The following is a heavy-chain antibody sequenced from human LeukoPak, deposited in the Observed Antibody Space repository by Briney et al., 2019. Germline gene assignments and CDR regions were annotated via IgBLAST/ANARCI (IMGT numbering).Heavy chain of an antibody. J-gene: IGHJ5*02. V-gene: IGHV1-69*05. CDR1: GGTFSSYA. Sequence: SVKVSCKASGGTFSSYAISWVRQAPGQGLEWMGGIIPIFGTASYAQKFQGRVTITTDESTSTAYMELSSLRSEDTAVYYCARMEGATVTTRHWWFDPWGQGTLVTVSS. CDR3: ARMEGATVTTRHWWFDP. CDR2: IIPIFGTA. D-gene: IGHD4-11*01.